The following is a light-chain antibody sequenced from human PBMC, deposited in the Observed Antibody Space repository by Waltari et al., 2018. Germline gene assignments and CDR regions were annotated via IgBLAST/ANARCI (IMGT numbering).Light chain of an antibody. CDR3: QQYATSPRT. CDR1: QSVSANY. Sequence: EIVLTQSPGTLPLSPGERATLSCRASQSVSANYLTWYQQKPGQPPRLLIYGASSRATGIPDRFSGSGSGTDFTLTITRLEPEDFAVYYCQQYATSPRTFGQGTKLEI. J-gene: IGKJ2*01. CDR2: GAS. V-gene: IGKV3-20*01.